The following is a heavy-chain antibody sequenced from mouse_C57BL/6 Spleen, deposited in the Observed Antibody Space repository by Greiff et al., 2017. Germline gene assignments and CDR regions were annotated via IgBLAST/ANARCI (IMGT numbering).Heavy chain of an antibody. CDR1: GYTFTDYN. Sequence: VQLQQSGPELVKPGASVKIPCKASGYTFTDYNMDWVKQSHGKSLEWIGDINPNNGGTIYNQKFKGKATLTVDKSSSTAYMELRSLTSEDTAVYYCERPYYYGSSYGYCDVWGTGTTVTVSS. D-gene: IGHD1-1*01. V-gene: IGHV1-18*01. CDR2: INPNNGGT. CDR3: ERPYYYGSSYGYCDV. J-gene: IGHJ1*03.